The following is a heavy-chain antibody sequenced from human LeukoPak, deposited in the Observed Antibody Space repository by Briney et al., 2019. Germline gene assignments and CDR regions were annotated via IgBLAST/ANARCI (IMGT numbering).Heavy chain of an antibody. CDR2: IYYSGST. J-gene: IGHJ6*03. Sequence: SETLSLTCTVSGYSISSSSYYWGWIRQPPGKGLEWIGSIYYSGSTYYNPSLKSRVTISVDTSKNQFSLKLSSVTAADTAVYYCVRENRTIFTMIVVVIPDQPLYYYYMDVWGKGTTVTVSS. V-gene: IGHV4-39*07. CDR1: GYSISSSSYY. CDR3: VRENRTIFTMIVVVIPDQPLYYYYMDV. D-gene: IGHD3-22*01.